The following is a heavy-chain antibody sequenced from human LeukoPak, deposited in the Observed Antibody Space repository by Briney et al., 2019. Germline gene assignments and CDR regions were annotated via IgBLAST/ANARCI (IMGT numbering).Heavy chain of an antibody. Sequence: PGGSLRPSCAASGFTFRNYWMIWVRQAPGKGLEWLGNIKGDGSEKRYADSVRGRFTISRDNAQTSLYLQMNSLRAEDTAVYYCARASDPWLQLTWGQGTLVTVSS. CDR1: GFTFRNYW. D-gene: IGHD5-24*01. CDR3: ARASDPWLQLT. J-gene: IGHJ5*02. CDR2: IKGDGSEK. V-gene: IGHV3-7*05.